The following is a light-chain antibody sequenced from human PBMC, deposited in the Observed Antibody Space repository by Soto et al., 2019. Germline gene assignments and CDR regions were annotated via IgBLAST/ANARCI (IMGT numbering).Light chain of an antibody. Sequence: DIQMTQSPSSLSASVGDRVTITCLASQSISNYLACYQQKPGKVPKLLIYAASTLQSGVPSRFSGSGSGTDFTLTISSLPPEDVAPKYYQKYNSAPPTFGQGTKVDIK. J-gene: IGKJ1*01. CDR1: QSISNY. CDR3: QKYNSAPPT. CDR2: AAS. V-gene: IGKV1-27*01.